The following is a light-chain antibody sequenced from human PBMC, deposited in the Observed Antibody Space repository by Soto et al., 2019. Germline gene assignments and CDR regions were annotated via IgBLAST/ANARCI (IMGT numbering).Light chain of an antibody. V-gene: IGKV1-9*01. CDR2: AAS. CDR3: QQLSGYPPLT. CDR1: AGIRSY. J-gene: IGKJ1*01. Sequence: GDSVTITCRPSAGIRSYLAWYQQKPGQAPELLIYAASTLQSGVPSRFSGSGSGTEFTLTISSLQPEDFATYYCQQLSGYPPLTFGQGTKVEIK.